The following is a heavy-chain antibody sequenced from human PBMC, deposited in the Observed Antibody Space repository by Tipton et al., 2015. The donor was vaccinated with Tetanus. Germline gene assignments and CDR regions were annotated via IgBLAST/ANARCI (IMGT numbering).Heavy chain of an antibody. J-gene: IGHJ4*02. CDR2: MSYTGST. V-gene: IGHV4-31*03. CDR1: SGASINSGGFF. D-gene: IGHD2-2*01. Sequence: TLSLTCTVSSGASINSGGFFWNCIRQRGGKGLEWIGYMSYTGSTSINPSLQSRATLSADTTKNQLSLRMMSVTAADTAVYYCVRECCSSPNLVDKVMFDLWGQETLVSVSS. CDR3: VRECCSSPNLVDKVMFDL.